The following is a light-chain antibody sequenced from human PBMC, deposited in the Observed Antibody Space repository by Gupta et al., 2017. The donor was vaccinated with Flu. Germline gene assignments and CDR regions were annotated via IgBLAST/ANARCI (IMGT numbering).Light chain of an antibody. V-gene: IGKV1-39*01. CDR2: AAS. J-gene: IGKJ1*01. CDR3: QQSYSTPWT. Sequence: PASRSASVGDRVTITGRASQSSSSDLNWYQETSGKAPKLLIDAASSLQSGVPSRFSGSGSGTDFTLTIRRLEPEDFATYYCQQSYSTPWTFGQGTKVEIK. CDR1: QSSSSD.